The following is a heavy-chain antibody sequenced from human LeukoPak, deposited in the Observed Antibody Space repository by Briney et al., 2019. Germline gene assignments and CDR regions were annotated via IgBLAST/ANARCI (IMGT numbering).Heavy chain of an antibody. Sequence: GGSLRLSCAASGFTFSSYWVSWVRQAPGKGLEWVANIKQDGSEKYYVDSVKGRFTISRDNAKNSLYLQMNSLRAEDTAVYYCARDRDSYGAFDYWGQGTLVTVSS. D-gene: IGHD5-18*01. CDR2: IKQDGSEK. J-gene: IGHJ4*02. V-gene: IGHV3-7*01. CDR3: ARDRDSYGAFDY. CDR1: GFTFSSYW.